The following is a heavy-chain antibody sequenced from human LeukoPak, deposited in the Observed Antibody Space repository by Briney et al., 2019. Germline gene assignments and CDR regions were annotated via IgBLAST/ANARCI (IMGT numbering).Heavy chain of an antibody. CDR1: GYTFTSYA. CDR3: ARDLIGLLGFDY. CDR2: INAGNGNT. D-gene: IGHD1-26*01. J-gene: IGHJ4*02. Sequence: ASVKVSCKASGYTFTSYAMHWVRQAPGQRLEWMGWINAGNGNTKCSQKFQGRVTITRDTSASTAYMELSSLRSEDTAVYYCARDLIGLLGFDYWGQGTLVTVSS. V-gene: IGHV1-3*01.